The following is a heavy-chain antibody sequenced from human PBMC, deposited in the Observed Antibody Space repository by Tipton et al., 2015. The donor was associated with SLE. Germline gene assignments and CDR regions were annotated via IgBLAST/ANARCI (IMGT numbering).Heavy chain of an antibody. CDR2: INHSGST. J-gene: IGHJ4*02. D-gene: IGHD3-22*01. CDR1: GGSFSGYY. V-gene: IGHV4-34*01. Sequence: GLVKPSETLSLTCAVYGGSFSGYYWSWIRQPPGKGLEWIGEINHSGSTNYNPSLKSRVTISVDTSKNQFSLKLSSVTAADTAVYYCARGSLSYYDSSGYDYWGQGTLVTVSS. CDR3: ARGSLSYYDSSGYDY.